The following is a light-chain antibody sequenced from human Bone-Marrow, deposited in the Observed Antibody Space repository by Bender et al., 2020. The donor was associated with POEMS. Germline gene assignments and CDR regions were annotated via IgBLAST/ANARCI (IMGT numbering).Light chain of an antibody. V-gene: IGLV2-14*01. CDR2: EVT. CDR1: SSDVGGYNY. J-gene: IGLJ3*02. CDR3: GSYSRISLMV. Sequence: QSALTQPASVSGSPGQSITISCTGTSSDVGGYNYVSWYQQHPGKAPKLVIYEVTNRPSGVSNRFSGSKSDTTASLTISGLQAEDEAEYHCGSYSRISLMVFGGGTRLTVL.